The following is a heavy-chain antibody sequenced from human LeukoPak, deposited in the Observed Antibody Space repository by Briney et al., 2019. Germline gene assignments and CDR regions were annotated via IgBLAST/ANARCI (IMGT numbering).Heavy chain of an antibody. Sequence: GSLRLSCAASGFTFSSYAMSWIRQPPGKGLEWIGEMNHSGSTNYNPSLKSRVTISVDTSKNQFSLKLSSVTAADTAVYYCARAQDYYGAGIDYWGQGTLVTVSS. CDR1: GFTFSSYA. D-gene: IGHD3-10*01. CDR2: MNHSGST. J-gene: IGHJ4*02. CDR3: ARAQDYYGAGIDY. V-gene: IGHV4-34*01.